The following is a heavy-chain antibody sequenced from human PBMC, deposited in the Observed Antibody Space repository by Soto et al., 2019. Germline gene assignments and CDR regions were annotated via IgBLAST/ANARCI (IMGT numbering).Heavy chain of an antibody. Sequence: SETLSLTCAVYGGSFSYYYWTWIRQPPGKGLEWIGEINHSGSTNYKPSLKSRVTMSVDTSKNQFSLKLSSVTAADTAVYYCARGPDIVATITRCFDFWGQGILVTVSS. CDR1: GGSFSYYY. J-gene: IGHJ4*02. CDR3: ARGPDIVATITRCFDF. V-gene: IGHV4-34*01. CDR2: INHSGST. D-gene: IGHD5-12*01.